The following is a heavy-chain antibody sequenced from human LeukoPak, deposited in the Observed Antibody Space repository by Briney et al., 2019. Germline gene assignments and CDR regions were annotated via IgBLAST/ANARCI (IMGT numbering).Heavy chain of an antibody. CDR2: INPNSGGT. J-gene: IGHJ4*02. CDR1: RYTVTGYY. Sequence: GASVKVSCKASRYTVTGYYMHWVRQAPGQGLEWMGRINPNSGGTNYAQKFQGRVTMTRDTSISTAYMELSRLRSDDTAVYYCAREFVSYFDYWGQGTLVTVSS. CDR3: AREFVSYFDY. V-gene: IGHV1-2*06.